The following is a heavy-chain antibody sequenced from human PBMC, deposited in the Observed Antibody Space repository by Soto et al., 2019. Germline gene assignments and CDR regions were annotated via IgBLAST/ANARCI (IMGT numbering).Heavy chain of an antibody. CDR2: IWHDGGNK. CDR3: ARDGDVNTGFGKDY. Sequence: QVQLVESGGGVVQPGRSLRLSCAASGFTFSSYGMHWVRQAPGKGLEWVAFIWHDGGNKFCAESVKGRFTISRDNSKKTLYLQMTSLSAEDTAMYYCARDGDVNTGFGKDYWGQGTLVTVSS. CDR1: GFTFSSYG. J-gene: IGHJ4*02. D-gene: IGHD3-16*01. V-gene: IGHV3-33*01.